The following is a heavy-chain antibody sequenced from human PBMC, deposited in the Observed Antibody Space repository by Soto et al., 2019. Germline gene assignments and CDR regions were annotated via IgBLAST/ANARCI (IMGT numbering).Heavy chain of an antibody. CDR1: GGTFSSYT. V-gene: IGHV1-69*02. Sequence: QVQLVQSGAEVKKPGSSVKVSCKASGGTFSSYTISWVRQAPGQGLEWMGRIIPILGIANYAQKFQGRVTINADKSRSTAYMELSRLRAEDTAVYYCARGTRSIGWTAAAGTIDYWGQGTLVTVSS. D-gene: IGHD6-13*01. CDR3: ARGTRSIGWTAAAGTIDY. J-gene: IGHJ4*02. CDR2: IIPILGIA.